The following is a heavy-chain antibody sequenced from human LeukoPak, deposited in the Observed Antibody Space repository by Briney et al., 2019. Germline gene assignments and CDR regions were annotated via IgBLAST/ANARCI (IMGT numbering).Heavy chain of an antibody. Sequence: GGSLRLSCAASGFTFSTYWMHWVRQAPGKGLVWASRINNDGSSTSYADSVKGRFTISRDNAKNTLYLQMNSLRAEDTAVYYCTLTKGYSSSLSLDYWGQGTLVTVSS. V-gene: IGHV3-74*01. CDR3: TLTKGYSSSLSLDY. D-gene: IGHD6-6*01. J-gene: IGHJ4*02. CDR1: GFTFSTYW. CDR2: INNDGSST.